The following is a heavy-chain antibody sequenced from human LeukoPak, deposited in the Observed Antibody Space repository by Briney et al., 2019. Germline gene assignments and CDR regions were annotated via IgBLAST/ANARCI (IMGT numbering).Heavy chain of an antibody. J-gene: IGHJ4*02. CDR1: GFIFSTYG. Sequence: GGSLRLSCAASGFIFSTYGMHWVRQAPGQGLVWVSRIKGDGISTNYADSVKGRFTISRDIAKNTLYLQMNSLRAEDTGVYYCAKDHYWSIDYWGRGTLVTVSS. V-gene: IGHV3-74*01. D-gene: IGHD3-3*01. CDR3: AKDHYWSIDY. CDR2: IKGDGIST.